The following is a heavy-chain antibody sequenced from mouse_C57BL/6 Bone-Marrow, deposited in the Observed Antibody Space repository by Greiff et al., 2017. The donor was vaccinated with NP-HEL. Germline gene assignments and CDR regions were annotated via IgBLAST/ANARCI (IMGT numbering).Heavy chain of an antibody. J-gene: IGHJ4*01. CDR1: GFNIKDYY. D-gene: IGHD1-1*01. V-gene: IGHV14-1*01. CDR3: TTSGSTPYSYAMDY. CDR2: IDPEDGDT. Sequence: VQLQQSGAELVRPGASVKLSCTASGFNIKDYYMHWVKQRPEQGLEWIGRIDPEDGDTEYAPKFQGKATLTVDTSSKAAYLQLSSLSSEDTAVYYCTTSGSTPYSYAMDYWGQGTSVTVSS.